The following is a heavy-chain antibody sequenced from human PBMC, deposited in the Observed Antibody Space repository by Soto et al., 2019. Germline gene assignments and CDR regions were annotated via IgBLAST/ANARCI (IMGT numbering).Heavy chain of an antibody. D-gene: IGHD3-22*01. V-gene: IGHV3-23*01. CDR1: GFSFDNYA. J-gene: IGHJ4*02. CDR2: ISGGGGGK. Sequence: EVELLESGGGLQQPGGSLRLSCTTSGFSFDNYAMSWVRQAPGKGLGWLSAISGGGGGKYYADSVTGRFRVFRDNSKKTVYLQLNGLTSDDTAVYYCAKDVPYDISGGLDYWAQGTLVTVSS. CDR3: AKDVPYDISGGLDY.